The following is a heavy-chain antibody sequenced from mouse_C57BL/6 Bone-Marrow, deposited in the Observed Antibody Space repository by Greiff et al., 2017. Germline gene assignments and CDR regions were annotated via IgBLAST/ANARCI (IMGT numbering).Heavy chain of an antibody. J-gene: IGHJ1*03. CDR2: IYPRDGST. D-gene: IGHD1-1*01. CDR3: SRDYGSSYWYFDV. CDR1: GYTFTSYD. V-gene: IGHV1-85*01. Sequence: VMLVESGPVLVKPGASVKLSCKASGYTFTSYDINWVKQRPGQGLEWIGWIYPRDGSTKYNEKFKGKATLTVDTSSSTAYMELHSLTSEDSAVYFCSRDYGSSYWYFDVWGKGTTVTVSS.